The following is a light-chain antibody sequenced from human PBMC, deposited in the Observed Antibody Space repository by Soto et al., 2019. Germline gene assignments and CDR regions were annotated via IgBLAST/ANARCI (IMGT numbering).Light chain of an antibody. CDR1: QSVSSI. Sequence: TQSPGARSVPPGERATLYCRASQSVSSILAWYQQRPGPAPRLLIYGAATRATGIPARFSGSGSGTEFTLTISSLQSEDFAVYYCQQYNNCPSWTSGQGAKV. V-gene: IGKV3-15*01. CDR2: GAA. J-gene: IGKJ1*01. CDR3: QQYNNCPSWT.